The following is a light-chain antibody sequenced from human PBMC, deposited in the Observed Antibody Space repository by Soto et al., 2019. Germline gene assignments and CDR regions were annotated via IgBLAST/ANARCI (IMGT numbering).Light chain of an antibody. CDR2: AAS. CDR3: QQLNNYPIT. CDR1: QGISSY. Sequence: DIQLTQSPSFLSASVGDRDTITCRASQGISSYLAWYQQKPGKAPKLLIYAASTLQSGVPSRFSGSGSGTEFTLTISSLQPEDFATYYCQQLNNYPITFGQGTRLEIK. J-gene: IGKJ5*01. V-gene: IGKV1-9*01.